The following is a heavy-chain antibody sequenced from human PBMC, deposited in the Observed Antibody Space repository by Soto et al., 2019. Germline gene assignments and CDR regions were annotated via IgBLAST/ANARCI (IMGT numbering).Heavy chain of an antibody. CDR1: GFTFGDYA. Sequence: PGGSLRLSCTASGFTFGDYAMSWVRQAPGKGLEWVGFIRSKAYGGTTEYAASVKGRFTISRDDSKSIAYLQMNSLKTEDTAVYYCTRDLGYCTNGVCYKYYYGMDVWGQGTTVTVSS. V-gene: IGHV3-49*04. CDR2: IRSKAYGGTT. CDR3: TRDLGYCTNGVCYKYYYGMDV. J-gene: IGHJ6*02. D-gene: IGHD2-8*01.